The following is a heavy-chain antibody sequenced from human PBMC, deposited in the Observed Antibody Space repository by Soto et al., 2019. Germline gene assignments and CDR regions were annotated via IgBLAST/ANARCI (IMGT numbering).Heavy chain of an antibody. CDR3: SRSHYSNSSWYFDL. J-gene: IGHJ2*01. V-gene: IGHV3-66*01. D-gene: IGHD6-6*01. CDR2: FYSGGST. Sequence: EVQLVESGGGLVQPGGSLRLSCAASGFTVITNYMNWVRQAPGKGLAWVSVFYSGGSTYYVDSVKGRFTISRDNSKNTLYLQMNSLRAEDTAIYYCSRSHYSNSSWYFDLWGRGTLVTVSS. CDR1: GFTVITNY.